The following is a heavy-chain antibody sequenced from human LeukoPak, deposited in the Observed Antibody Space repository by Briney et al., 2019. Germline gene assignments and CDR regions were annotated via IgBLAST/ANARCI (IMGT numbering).Heavy chain of an antibody. V-gene: IGHV3-7*01. CDR1: GFTFRNNW. J-gene: IGHJ4*02. D-gene: IGHD1-20*01. CDR3: ARIWYFGDNNWRYFDY. Sequence: EGSLRLSCAASGFTFRNNWMSWVRQAPGKGLEWLANIDPDGSETQYVDSVKGRFTTSRDNAKNSLFLQMNGLRAEDTAIYYCARIWYFGDNNWRYFDYWGQGTLVTVSS. CDR2: IDPDGSET.